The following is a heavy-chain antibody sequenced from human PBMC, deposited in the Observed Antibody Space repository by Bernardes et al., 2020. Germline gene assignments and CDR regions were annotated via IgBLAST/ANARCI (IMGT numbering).Heavy chain of an antibody. CDR2: IYYSGST. D-gene: IGHD1-20*01. CDR3: ARSRNWNDLNWFDP. Sequence: TLSLTCTVSGGSISSYYWSWIRQPPGKGLEWIGYIYYSGSTNYNPSLKSRVTISVDTSKNQFSLKLSSVTAADTAVYYSARSRNWNDLNWFDPWGQGTLVTVSS. J-gene: IGHJ5*02. V-gene: IGHV4-59*01. CDR1: GGSISSYY.